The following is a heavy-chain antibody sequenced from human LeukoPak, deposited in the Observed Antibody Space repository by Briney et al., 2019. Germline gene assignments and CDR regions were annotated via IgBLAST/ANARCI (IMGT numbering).Heavy chain of an antibody. V-gene: IGHV3-23*01. D-gene: IGHD3-3*01. Sequence: GGSLRLSCAASGFTFSSYAMSWVRQAPGKGLEWVSAISGNGGTTYYADSVKGRFTISRDNSKNTLYLQMNSLRAEDTAVYYCAKDGGAYYDFWSGYPRDYYYMDVWGKGTTVTVSS. CDR3: AKDGGAYYDFWSGYPRDYYYMDV. CDR2: ISGNGGTT. J-gene: IGHJ6*03. CDR1: GFTFSSYA.